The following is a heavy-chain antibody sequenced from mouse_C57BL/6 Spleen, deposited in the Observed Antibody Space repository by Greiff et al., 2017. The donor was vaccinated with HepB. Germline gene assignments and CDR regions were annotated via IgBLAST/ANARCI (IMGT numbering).Heavy chain of an antibody. CDR2: IDPSDSET. Sequence: QVQLQQSGAELVRPGSSVKLSCKASGYTFTSYWMHWVKQRPIQGLEWIGNIDPSDSETHYNQKFKDKATLTVDKSSSTAYMQLSSLTSEDSAVYYCARTNYYYGSSYVYWYFDVWGTGTTVTVSS. CDR3: ARTNYYYGSSYVYWYFDV. CDR1: GYTFTSYW. J-gene: IGHJ1*03. V-gene: IGHV1-52*01. D-gene: IGHD1-1*01.